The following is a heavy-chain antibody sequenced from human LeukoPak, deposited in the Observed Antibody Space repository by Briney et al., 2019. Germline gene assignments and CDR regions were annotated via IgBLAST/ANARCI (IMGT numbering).Heavy chain of an antibody. J-gene: IGHJ4*02. CDR2: LNSDGSNT. Sequence: GGSLILSCAASGFTFSSYWMHWVRQAPGKGLVWVSRLNSDGSNTDYADSVKGRFTISRDNAKNTLYLQMNSLRAEDTAIYYCATLNIAASHWGLGTLVTVSS. D-gene: IGHD6-6*01. CDR1: GFTFSSYW. V-gene: IGHV3-74*01. CDR3: ATLNIAASH.